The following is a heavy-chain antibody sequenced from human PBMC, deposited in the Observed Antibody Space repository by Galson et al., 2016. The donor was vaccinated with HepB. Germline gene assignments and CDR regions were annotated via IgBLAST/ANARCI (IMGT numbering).Heavy chain of an antibody. V-gene: IGHV4-61*05. CDR1: GVSISSRDYY. CDR3: ASYGKWVDY. Sequence: ETLSLTCAVSGVSISSRDYYWGWIRQPPGKGLEWIGHIHFSGHTNYSPSLKSRVTISVDTSKNQFSLKLSSVTAADTAVYYCASYGKWVDYWGQGTLVTVSS. D-gene: IGHD2-8*01. CDR2: IHFSGHT. J-gene: IGHJ4*02.